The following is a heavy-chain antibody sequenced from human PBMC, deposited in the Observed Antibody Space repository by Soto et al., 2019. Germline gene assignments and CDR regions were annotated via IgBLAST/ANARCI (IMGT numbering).Heavy chain of an antibody. V-gene: IGHV3-48*02. D-gene: IGHD3-22*01. CDR1: GFTFSSYS. J-gene: IGHJ4*02. Sequence: GGSLRLSCAASGFTFSSYSMNWVRQAPGKGLEWVSYISSSSSTIYYADSVKGRFTISRDNAKNSLYLQMNSLRDEDTAVYYCARSLGRTYYYDSSGYLYFDYWGQGTLVTVSS. CDR3: ARSLGRTYYYDSSGYLYFDY. CDR2: ISSSSSTI.